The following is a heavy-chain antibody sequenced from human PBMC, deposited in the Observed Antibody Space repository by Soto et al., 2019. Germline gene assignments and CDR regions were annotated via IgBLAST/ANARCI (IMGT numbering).Heavy chain of an antibody. J-gene: IGHJ5*02. V-gene: IGHV4-31*03. CDR3: ASFNNTPPGWFDP. CDR2: IYHSGIT. CDR1: GGSINSGGYF. Sequence: SETLSLTCSVSGGSINSGGYFWSWIRQHPGKGLECIGYIYHSGITYYNPSLKSRVTISVDTSKNEFSLQLRSVTAADTAVYFCASFNNTPPGWFDPWGQGTLVTVS. D-gene: IGHD1-20*01.